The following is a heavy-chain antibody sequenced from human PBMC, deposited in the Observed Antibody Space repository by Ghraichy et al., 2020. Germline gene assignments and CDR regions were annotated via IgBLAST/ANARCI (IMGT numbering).Heavy chain of an antibody. CDR1: GASMTQTY. Sequence: SETLSLTCTVSGASMTQTYWSWIRQPPGKGLEWIAYIFYTGDTAYNPSLKSRVIISLDTSKNQISLNLNSVTAADTAMYYCVRTAGRDGGYWGQGTLVTVSS. CDR2: IFYTGDT. V-gene: IGHV4-59*01. J-gene: IGHJ4*02. CDR3: VRTAGRDGGY. D-gene: IGHD6-19*01.